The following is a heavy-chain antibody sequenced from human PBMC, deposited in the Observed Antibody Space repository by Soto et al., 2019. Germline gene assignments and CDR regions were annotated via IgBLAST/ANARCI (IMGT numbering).Heavy chain of an antibody. Sequence: ASETLSLTCTVSGGSISSSSYYWGWIRQPPGKGLEWIGSIYYSGSTYYNPSLKSRVTISVDTSKNQFSLKLSSVTAADTAVYYCARETISLAAAGTSNWFGPWRQGTLVTVP. D-gene: IGHD6-13*01. CDR3: ARETISLAAAGTSNWFGP. J-gene: IGHJ5*02. CDR1: GGSISSSSYY. CDR2: IYYSGST. V-gene: IGHV4-39*02.